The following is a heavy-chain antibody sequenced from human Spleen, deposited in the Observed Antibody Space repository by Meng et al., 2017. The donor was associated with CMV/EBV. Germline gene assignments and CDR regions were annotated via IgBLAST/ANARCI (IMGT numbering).Heavy chain of an antibody. CDR1: GGSISSGDYY. CDR2: IYYSGST. J-gene: IGHJ3*02. CDR3: AREQEGIVVVPAAPGGDAFDI. Sequence: LRLSCTVSGGSISSGDYYWSWIRQPPGKGLEWIGYIYYSGSTYYNPSLKSRVTISVVTSKNQFSLKLSSVTAADTAVYYCAREQEGIVVVPAAPGGDAFDIWGQGTMVTVSS. V-gene: IGHV4-30-4*08. D-gene: IGHD2-2*01.